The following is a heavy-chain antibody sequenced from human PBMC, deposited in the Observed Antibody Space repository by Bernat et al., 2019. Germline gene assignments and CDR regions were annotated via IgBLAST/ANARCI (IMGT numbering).Heavy chain of an antibody. D-gene: IGHD3-10*01. V-gene: IGHV4-59*01. Sequence: QVQLQESGPGLVKPSETLSLTCTVSGCSISSYYWSWIRQPPGKGLEWIGYIYYSGSTNYNPSLKSRVTISVATTMNQYSLKLSSVTAADTAVYYCARGGDYYGSGRFDPWGQGTLVTVSS. CDR3: ARGGDYYGSGRFDP. CDR1: GCSISSYY. CDR2: IYYSGST. J-gene: IGHJ5*02.